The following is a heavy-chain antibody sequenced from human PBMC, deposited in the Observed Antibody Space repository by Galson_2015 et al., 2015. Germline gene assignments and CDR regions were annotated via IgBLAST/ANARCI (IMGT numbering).Heavy chain of an antibody. CDR3: ARAHDYGDYGGFDY. D-gene: IGHD4-17*01. V-gene: IGHV3-30-3*01. Sequence: SLRLSCAASGFTFSSYAMHWVRQAPGKGLEWVAVISYDGSNKYYADSVKGRFTISRDNSKNTLYLQMNSLRAEDTAVYYCARAHDYGDYGGFDYWGQGTLVTASS. CDR1: GFTFSSYA. CDR2: ISYDGSNK. J-gene: IGHJ4*02.